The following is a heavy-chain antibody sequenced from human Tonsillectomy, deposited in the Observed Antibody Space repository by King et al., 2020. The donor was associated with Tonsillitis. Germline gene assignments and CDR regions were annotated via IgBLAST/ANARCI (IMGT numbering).Heavy chain of an antibody. D-gene: IGHD3-3*01. V-gene: IGHV1-69*06. CDR2: VIPVFGTT. Sequence: QLVQSGAEVKKPGSSVRVSCKASGGTIDNYNFNWVRQAPGHGLEWMGGVIPVFGTTKYAQKFQGRVTVTADKSTSTAYMELSSLRSDDTAVYYCAATACFGVVEPHLTSRFFDYWGQGTLVTVSS. CDR1: GGTIDNYN. CDR3: AATACFGVVEPHLTSRFFDY. J-gene: IGHJ4*02.